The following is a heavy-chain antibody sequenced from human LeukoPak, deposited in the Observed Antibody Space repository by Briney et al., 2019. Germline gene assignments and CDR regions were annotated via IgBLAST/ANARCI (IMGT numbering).Heavy chain of an antibody. CDR3: AKCPLGEYYDILTGYYQRYYYYGMDV. CDR1: GFTFSSYA. D-gene: IGHD3-9*01. V-gene: IGHV3-23*01. Sequence: GGSLRLSCAASGFTFSSYAMSWVRQAPGKGLEWVSAISGSGGSAYSADSVKGRFTISRDNSKNTLYLQMNSLRAEDTAVYYCAKCPLGEYYDILTGYYQRYYYYGMDVWGQGTTVTVSS. CDR2: ISGSGGSA. J-gene: IGHJ6*02.